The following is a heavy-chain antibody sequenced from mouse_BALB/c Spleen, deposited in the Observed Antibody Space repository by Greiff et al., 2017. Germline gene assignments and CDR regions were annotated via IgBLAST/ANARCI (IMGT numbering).Heavy chain of an antibody. CDR1: GFTFTDYY. Sequence: EVQLVESGGGLVQPGGSLRLSCATSGFTFTDYYMSWVRQPPGKALEWLGFIRNKDNGYTTEYSASVKGRFTISRDNSQSILYLQMNTLRAEDSATYYCARDEDGYYLAWFADWGQGTLVTVSA. CDR2: IRNKDNGYTT. J-gene: IGHJ3*01. CDR3: ARDEDGYYLAWFAD. D-gene: IGHD2-3*01. V-gene: IGHV7-3*02.